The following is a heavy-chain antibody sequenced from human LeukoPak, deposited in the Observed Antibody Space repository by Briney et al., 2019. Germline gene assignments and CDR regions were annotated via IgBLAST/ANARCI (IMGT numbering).Heavy chain of an antibody. CDR1: GFSFSSYG. CDR2: IRYDGSNK. J-gene: IGHJ5*01. V-gene: IGHV3-30*02. Sequence: GGSLRLSCAASGFSFSSYGMHWVRPASGRGLEWVAFIRYDGSNKDYADSVKGRFTISRDNSKNTLYMEMNSLRAEDTAVYHVAKVRFSDSGRDGLDSWGQGTLVTVSS. CDR3: AKVRFSDSGRDGLDS. D-gene: IGHD5-12*01.